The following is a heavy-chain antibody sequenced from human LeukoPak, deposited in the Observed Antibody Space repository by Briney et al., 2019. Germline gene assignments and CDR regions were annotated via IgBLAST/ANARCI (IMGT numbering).Heavy chain of an antibody. CDR2: INAGNGNT. J-gene: IGHJ4*02. D-gene: IGHD5-12*01. Sequence: ASVKVSCKASGYTFTSYAMHWVRQAPGQRLEWMGWINAGNGNTKYSQKFQGRVTITRDTSASRAYMELSSLRSEDAAVYYCARTGIRGYSGYDSAYFDYWGQGTLVTVSS. V-gene: IGHV1-3*01. CDR3: ARTGIRGYSGYDSAYFDY. CDR1: GYTFTSYA.